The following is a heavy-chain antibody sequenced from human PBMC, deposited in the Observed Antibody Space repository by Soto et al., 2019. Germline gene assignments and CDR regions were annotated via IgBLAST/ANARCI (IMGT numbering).Heavy chain of an antibody. Sequence: GGSLRLSCEGSGFTFSSYAMSWVRQAPGKGLEWVSAISGSGGSTYYADSVKGRFTISRDNSKNTLYLQMNSLRAEDTAVYYCAKVVASSWPNLYYFDYWGQGTLVTVSS. CDR3: AKVVASSWPNLYYFDY. CDR2: ISGSGGST. CDR1: GFTFSSYA. J-gene: IGHJ4*02. D-gene: IGHD6-13*01. V-gene: IGHV3-23*01.